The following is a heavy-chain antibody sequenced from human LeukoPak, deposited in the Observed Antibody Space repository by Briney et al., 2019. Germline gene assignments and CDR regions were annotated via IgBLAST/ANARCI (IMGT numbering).Heavy chain of an antibody. CDR3: AREAWELLGSVDY. J-gene: IGHJ4*02. CDR1: GYTFSSYS. V-gene: IGHV3-21*01. CDR2: ISSSSSYI. Sequence: GGSLRLSCAASGYTFSSYSMNWVRQAPGKGLEWVSSISSSSSYIYYADSVKGRFTISRDNAKNSLYLQMNSLRAEDTAVYYCAREAWELLGSVDYWGQGTLVTVSS. D-gene: IGHD1-26*01.